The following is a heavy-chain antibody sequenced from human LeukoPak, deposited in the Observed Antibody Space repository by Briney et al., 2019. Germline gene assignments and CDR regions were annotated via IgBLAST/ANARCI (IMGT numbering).Heavy chain of an antibody. J-gene: IGHJ4*02. CDR3: ARDTGRGTTVDFDS. D-gene: IGHD4-23*01. Sequence: GASVKVSCKASGYTFTSYGISWVRQAPGQGLEWMGWISAYNGETIQAQNLQGRVTMTTDTSTSTAYMELRSLRSDDTAVYYCARDTGRGTTVDFDSWGQGTLVTVSS. CDR1: GYTFTSYG. CDR2: ISAYNGET. V-gene: IGHV1-18*01.